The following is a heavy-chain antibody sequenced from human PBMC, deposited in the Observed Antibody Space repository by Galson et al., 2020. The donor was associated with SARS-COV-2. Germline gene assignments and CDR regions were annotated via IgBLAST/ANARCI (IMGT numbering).Heavy chain of an antibody. Sequence: NSGGSLRLSCAASGFPFSTYSMNWVRQAPGKGLEWVSSISTSSTYIYYADSVKGRFTISRDNVKKSLYLQMDSLRAEDTAVYYCARDEGIRGYNYGRLYYGMDVWGQGTTVTVSS. CDR2: ISTSSTYI. V-gene: IGHV3-21*01. CDR1: GFPFSTYS. CDR3: ARDEGIRGYNYGRLYYGMDV. D-gene: IGHD5-18*01. J-gene: IGHJ6*02.